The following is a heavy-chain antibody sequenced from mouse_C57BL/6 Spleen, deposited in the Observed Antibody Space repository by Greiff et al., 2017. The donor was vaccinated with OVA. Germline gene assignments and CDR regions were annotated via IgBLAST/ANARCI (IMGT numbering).Heavy chain of an antibody. J-gene: IGHJ1*03. CDR3: ARLRPWYFDV. CDR1: GYTFTDYN. Sequence: VQLKQSGPELVKPGASVKIPCKASGYTFTDYNMDWVKQSHGKSLEWIGDINPNNGGTIYNQKFKGKATLTVDKSSSTAYMELRSLTSEDTAVYDGARLRPWYFDVWGTGTTVTVSS. CDR2: INPNNGGT. V-gene: IGHV1-18*01.